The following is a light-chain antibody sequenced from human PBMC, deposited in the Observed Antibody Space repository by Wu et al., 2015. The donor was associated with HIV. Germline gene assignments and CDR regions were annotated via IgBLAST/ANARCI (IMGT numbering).Light chain of an antibody. Sequence: VLTQSPDTLSVSPGEVGTLFCRANQGVSSLAWYQHKHGQPPRLVIYDTSRRASGIPDRFTGSGSGTNFFLTITRLEPEDFGVYFCQDRQSFGQGTKVD. CDR3: QDRQS. CDR1: QGVSS. V-gene: IGKV3D-20*02. J-gene: IGKJ3*01. CDR2: DTS.